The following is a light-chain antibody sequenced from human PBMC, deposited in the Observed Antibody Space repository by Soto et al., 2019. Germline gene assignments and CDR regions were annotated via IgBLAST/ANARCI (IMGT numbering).Light chain of an antibody. Sequence: IQMTQSPSTLSASVGDRVTITCRASQSISRWAAWYQQKPGKAPKLLIYDTAGLEGGAQEGFSGGGSGTKFPLTFRSRQPDDFPTYYAKQDVSYWPFGKGTKVAI. CDR1: QSISRW. V-gene: IGKV1-5*01. CDR3: KQDVSYWP. CDR2: DTA. J-gene: IGKJ1*01.